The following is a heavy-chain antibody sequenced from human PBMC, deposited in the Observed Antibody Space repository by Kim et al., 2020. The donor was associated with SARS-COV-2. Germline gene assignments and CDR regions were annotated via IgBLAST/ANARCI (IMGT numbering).Heavy chain of an antibody. CDR3: ARDNSGYYYFDH. CDR2: MSGSTEST. J-gene: IGHJ4*02. V-gene: IGHV3-23*01. Sequence: GGSLRLSCAASGFTFSIYAMAWVRQAPGKGLEWVSGMSGSTESTYYAKSVRGRFTISRDNSKNTLYLQMNSLTAEDTAVYYCARDNSGYYYFDHWGQGTL. D-gene: IGHD5-12*01. CDR1: GFTFSIYA.